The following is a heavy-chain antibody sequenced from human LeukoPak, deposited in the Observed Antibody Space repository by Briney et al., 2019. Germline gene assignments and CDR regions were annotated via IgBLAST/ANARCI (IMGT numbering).Heavy chain of an antibody. Sequence: SETLSLTCAVYGGSFSAYYWSWIRQPPGKGLEWIGEISHSGSTNYNPSLKSRVTISVDTSKNQFSLKLSSVTAADTAVYYCATGGTTVVIDYWGQGTLVPVSS. CDR1: GGSFSAYY. V-gene: IGHV4-34*01. CDR3: ATGGTTVVIDY. D-gene: IGHD4-23*01. J-gene: IGHJ4*02. CDR2: ISHSGST.